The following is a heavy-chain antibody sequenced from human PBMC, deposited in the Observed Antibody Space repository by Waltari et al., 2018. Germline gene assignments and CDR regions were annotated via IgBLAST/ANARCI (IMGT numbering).Heavy chain of an antibody. CDR3: TTRSLVEGTDDVLDL. Sequence: EVQLVESGGGLVKPGGSLSLYCEASGFTFSNGWRQLVRQAPGKGLEWVGRIKSRTEGGTTDYAAPVKGRFSVSRDDSKKMLYLEMNNLKTEDTAMYFCTTRSLVEGTDDVLDLWGRGTMAIVSS. CDR2: IKSRTEGGTT. V-gene: IGHV3-15*01. CDR1: GFTFSNGW. J-gene: IGHJ3*01. D-gene: IGHD2-21*02.